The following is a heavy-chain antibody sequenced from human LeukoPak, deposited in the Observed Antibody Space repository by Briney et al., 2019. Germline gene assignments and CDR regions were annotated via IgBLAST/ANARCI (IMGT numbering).Heavy chain of an antibody. Sequence: ASVKVSFKSSGYTFTSYYIDWVRQAPGQGLEWMGWINTNSGGTNYAQEFQGRVTMTRDTSISTAYMELSRLRSDDTAVYYCASPNPVLYSSGWYYFDYWGQGTLVTVSS. CDR1: GYTFTSYY. CDR2: INTNSGGT. CDR3: ASPNPVLYSSGWYYFDY. D-gene: IGHD6-19*01. J-gene: IGHJ4*02. V-gene: IGHV1-2*02.